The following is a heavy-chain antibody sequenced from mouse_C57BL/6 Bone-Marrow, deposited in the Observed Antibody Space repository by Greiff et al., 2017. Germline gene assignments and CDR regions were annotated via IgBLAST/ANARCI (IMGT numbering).Heavy chain of an antibody. Sequence: EVQLVESGGDLVKPGGSLKLSCAASGFTFSSYGMSWVRQTPDKRLEWVATISSGGSYTYYPDSVKGRFTISRDNAKNTLYLQMSSLKSEDTAMYYCARQRGGNYPFADWGQGTLVTVSA. V-gene: IGHV5-6*01. CDR2: ISSGGSYT. CDR3: ARQRGGNYPFAD. J-gene: IGHJ3*01. D-gene: IGHD2-1*01. CDR1: GFTFSSYG.